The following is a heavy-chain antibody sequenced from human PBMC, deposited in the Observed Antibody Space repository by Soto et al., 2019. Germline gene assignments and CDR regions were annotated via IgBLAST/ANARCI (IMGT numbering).Heavy chain of an antibody. CDR2: ISSRSTTI. CDR3: TRDRYSYGLGRY. J-gene: IGHJ4*02. D-gene: IGHD5-18*01. CDR1: GFPFSSYD. Sequence: PGGSLRLSCAASGFPFSSYDMNWVRQAPGKGLEWISYISSRSTTIYYADSVKGRFTISRDNAKNSLYLQMNSLRAEDTAVYYCTRDRYSYGLGRYWGQGTVVTVSS. V-gene: IGHV3-48*01.